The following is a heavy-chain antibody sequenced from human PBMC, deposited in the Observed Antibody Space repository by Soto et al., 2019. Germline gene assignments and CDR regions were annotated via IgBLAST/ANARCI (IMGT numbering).Heavy chain of an antibody. J-gene: IGHJ3*02. CDR1: GFTFSSYS. CDR3: ARDRGSRDYYGSGHSRAFDI. D-gene: IGHD3-10*01. CDR2: ISSSSSYI. Sequence: GGSLRLSCAASGFTFSSYSMNWVRQAPGKGLEWVSSISSSSSYIYYADSVKGRFTISRDNAKNSLYLQMNSLRAEDTAVYYCARDRGSRDYYGSGHSRAFDIWGQGTMVTVSS. V-gene: IGHV3-21*01.